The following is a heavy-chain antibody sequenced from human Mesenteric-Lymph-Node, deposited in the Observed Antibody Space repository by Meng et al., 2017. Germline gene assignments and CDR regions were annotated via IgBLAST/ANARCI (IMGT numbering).Heavy chain of an antibody. D-gene: IGHD2-15*01. J-gene: IGHJ6*02. CDR1: GFTFSSYG. Sequence: LSLTCAASGFTFSSYGTHWVRQAPGKGLEWVAVIWYDGSNKYYADSVKGRFTISRDNSKNTLYLQMNSLRAEDTAVYYCARDRGVAATPVGHYYYGMDVWGQGTTVTVSS. CDR3: ARDRGVAATPVGHYYYGMDV. CDR2: IWYDGSNK. V-gene: IGHV3-33*01.